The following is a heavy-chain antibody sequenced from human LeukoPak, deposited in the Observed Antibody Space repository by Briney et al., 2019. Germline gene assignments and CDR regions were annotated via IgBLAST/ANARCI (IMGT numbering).Heavy chain of an antibody. V-gene: IGHV1-46*01. D-gene: IGHD3-22*01. Sequence: ASVKVSCKASGYTFTSYYMHWVRQAPGQGLEWMGIINPSGGSTSYAQKFQGRVTMTRDMSTSTVYMELSSLRSEDTAVYYCARETYYDSSGYPVYFDCWGQGTLVTVSS. CDR2: INPSGGST. CDR3: ARETYYDSSGYPVYFDC. CDR1: GYTFTSYY. J-gene: IGHJ4*02.